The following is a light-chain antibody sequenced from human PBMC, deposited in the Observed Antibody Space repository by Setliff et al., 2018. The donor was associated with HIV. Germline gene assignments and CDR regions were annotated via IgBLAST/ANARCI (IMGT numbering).Light chain of an antibody. J-gene: IGLJ1*01. CDR3: TSYSSNTTLGI. V-gene: IGLV2-14*03. CDR1: SSDVGGYNY. Sequence: QSALAQPASVSGSPGQSITISCSGTSSDVGGYNYVSWYQQHPGKAPKLMIYDVSNRPSGVSNRFSGSKSGNTASLTIPGLQPEDEADYYCTSYSSNTTLGIFGTGTKVTVL. CDR2: DVS.